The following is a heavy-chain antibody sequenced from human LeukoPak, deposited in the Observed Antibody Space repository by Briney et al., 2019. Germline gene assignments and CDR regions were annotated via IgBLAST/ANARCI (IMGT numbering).Heavy chain of an antibody. Sequence: SETLSLTCTVSGRSVSSGSYYWSWIRQPPGKGLEWIGYIYYSGSTNYNPSLKSRVTISVDTSKNQFSLKLSSVTAADTAVYYCARDPRIAAAGTFWFDPWGQGTLVTVSS. CDR2: IYYSGST. J-gene: IGHJ5*02. D-gene: IGHD6-13*01. V-gene: IGHV4-61*01. CDR1: GRSVSSGSYY. CDR3: ARDPRIAAAGTFWFDP.